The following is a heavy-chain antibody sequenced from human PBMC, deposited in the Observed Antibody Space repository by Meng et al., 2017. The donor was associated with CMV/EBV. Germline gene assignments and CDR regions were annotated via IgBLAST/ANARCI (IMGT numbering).Heavy chain of an antibody. D-gene: IGHD4/OR15-4a*01. V-gene: IGHV3-48*04. CDR3: ARGADYGDPSPRIFDY. J-gene: IGHJ4*02. CDR2: ITSGSSST. Sequence: GESLKISCAASGFTFSTYSMNWVRQAPGKGLEWVSYITSGSSSTYYADSVKGRFSISRDNGKNSLSLHMTSLRGEDTAVYYCARGADYGDPSPRIFDYWGQGNLVTVSS. CDR1: GFTFSTYS.